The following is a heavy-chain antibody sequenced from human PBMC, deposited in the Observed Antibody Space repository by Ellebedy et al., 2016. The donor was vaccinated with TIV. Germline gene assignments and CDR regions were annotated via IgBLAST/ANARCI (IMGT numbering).Heavy chain of an antibody. CDR3: GTYIHGSHHINN. CDR2: VFSGDSTT. J-gene: IGHJ4*02. V-gene: IGHV5-51*01. CDR1: GYTFSSYW. Sequence: GESLKISCEHSGYTFSSYWFGWVRQMPGKGLEWKGIVFSGDSTTIYSPSFQGHVTISADKSFTTAYLQWSSLEASDTAIYFCGTYIHGSHHINNWGQGTLVTVSS. D-gene: IGHD5-18*01.